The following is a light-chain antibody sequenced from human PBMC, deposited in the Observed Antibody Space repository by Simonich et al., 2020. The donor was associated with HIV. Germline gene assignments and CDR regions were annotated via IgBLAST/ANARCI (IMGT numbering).Light chain of an antibody. CDR2: DVT. CDR3: NSYTSSSTWV. CDR1: ISDVGDYIY. V-gene: IGLV2-14*03. J-gene: IGLJ3*02. Sequence: QSALTQPASVSGSPGQSITISCTGTISDVGDYIYVSWYQQHPGKAPKPMIYDVTKRPSGVSNRFSGFKSGNTASLTISGLQAEDEADYYCNSYTSSSTWVFGGGTKLTVL.